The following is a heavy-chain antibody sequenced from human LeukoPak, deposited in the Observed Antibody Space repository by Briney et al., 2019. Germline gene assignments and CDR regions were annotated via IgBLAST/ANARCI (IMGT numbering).Heavy chain of an antibody. CDR2: IGTAGDT. Sequence: GGSLRLSCAASGFTFSSYDMHWVRQATGKGLEWVSAIGTAGDTYYPGSVKGRFTISRDNSKNTLYLQMSSLRAEDTTVYYHLKDSGSGSLQYFFDYWGQGTLVTVSS. CDR3: LKDSGSGSLQYFFDY. CDR1: GFTFSSYD. V-gene: IGHV3-13*04. D-gene: IGHD6-19*01. J-gene: IGHJ4*02.